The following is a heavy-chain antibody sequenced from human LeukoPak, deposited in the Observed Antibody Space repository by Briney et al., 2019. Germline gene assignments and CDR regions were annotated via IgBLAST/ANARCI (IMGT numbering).Heavy chain of an antibody. Sequence: ASVKVSCKASGYTFTSYGISWVRQASGQGLEWMGWISAYNGNTNYAQKLQGRVTMTTDTSTSTAYMGLRSLRSDDTAVYYCARGTPLYCSGGSCYSTYAFDIWGQGTMVTVSS. V-gene: IGHV1-18*01. D-gene: IGHD2-15*01. CDR1: GYTFTSYG. CDR2: ISAYNGNT. CDR3: ARGTPLYCSGGSCYSTYAFDI. J-gene: IGHJ3*02.